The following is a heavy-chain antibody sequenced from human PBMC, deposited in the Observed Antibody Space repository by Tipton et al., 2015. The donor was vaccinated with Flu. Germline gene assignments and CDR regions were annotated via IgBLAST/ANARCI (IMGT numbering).Heavy chain of an antibody. D-gene: IGHD3-10*01. V-gene: IGHV4-59*01. CDR2: IYYTGTT. J-gene: IGHJ4*02. CDR1: GGSISSYY. CDR3: ARASGSGTYVIFDF. Sequence: TLSLTCSLSGGSISSYYCNWVRQSPGKGLEWIGHIYYTGTTNYNPSLKSRVTISSDTSNTHCSLKMTYVTAADTAVYYCARASGSGTYVIFDFWGQGTLVTVSS.